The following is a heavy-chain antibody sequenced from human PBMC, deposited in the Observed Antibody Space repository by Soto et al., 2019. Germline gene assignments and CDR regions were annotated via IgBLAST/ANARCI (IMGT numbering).Heavy chain of an antibody. CDR1: GYSVSSNSAA. J-gene: IGHJ5*02. V-gene: IGHV6-1*01. CDR3: ARANSLTLFGVVIPSRVKYNWSDP. CDR2: TYYRSKWYS. D-gene: IGHD3-3*01. Sequence: SETLSLTCXISGYSVSSNSAAWNWIRQSPSRGLEWLGRTYYRSKWYSDYAVSVKRRITINPDTSKNQFSLQLNSVTPEDTAVYYCARANSLTLFGVVIPSRVKYNWSDPWGQGTLVTVSS.